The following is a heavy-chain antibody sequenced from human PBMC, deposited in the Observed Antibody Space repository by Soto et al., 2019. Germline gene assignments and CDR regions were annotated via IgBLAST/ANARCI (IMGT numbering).Heavy chain of an antibody. D-gene: IGHD5-12*01. CDR1: GGSISRGDYY. CDR3: AREGGSDTVATIGFDY. J-gene: IGHJ4*02. V-gene: IGHV4-30-4*01. CDR2: IYYSGST. Sequence: SETLSLTCTVSGGSISRGDYYWSWIRHPPGKGLEWIGYIYYSGSTYYNPSLKSRVTISVDTSKNQFSLKLSSVTAADTAVYYCAREGGSDTVATIGFDYWGQGTLVTVS.